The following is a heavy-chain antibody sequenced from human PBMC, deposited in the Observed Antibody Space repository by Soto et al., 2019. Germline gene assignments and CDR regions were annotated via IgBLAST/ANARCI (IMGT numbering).Heavy chain of an antibody. Sequence: GSLRLSCAASGFTFSSYAMSWVRQAPGKGLEWVSAISGSGGSTYYADSVKGRFTISRDNSKNTLYLQMNSLRAEDTAVYYCARQSGLYGGNSGAFDIWGQGTMVTVSS. CDR2: ISGSGGST. V-gene: IGHV3-23*01. CDR1: GFTFSSYA. D-gene: IGHD2-21*02. J-gene: IGHJ3*02. CDR3: ARQSGLYGGNSGAFDI.